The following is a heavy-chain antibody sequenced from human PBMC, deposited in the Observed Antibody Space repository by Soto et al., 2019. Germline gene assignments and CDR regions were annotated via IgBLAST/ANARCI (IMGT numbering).Heavy chain of an antibody. CDR1: GYTFTSYY. V-gene: IGHV1-46*03. D-gene: IGHD5-12*01. CDR3: ARVSYSGYDWGWFDP. J-gene: IGHJ5*02. Sequence: GASVKVSCKASGYTFTSYYMHWVRQAPGQGLEWMGIINPSGGSTSYAQKFQGRVTMTRDTSTSTVYMEQSSLRTEDTAVYYCARVSYSGYDWGWFDPWGQGTLVTVSS. CDR2: INPSGGST.